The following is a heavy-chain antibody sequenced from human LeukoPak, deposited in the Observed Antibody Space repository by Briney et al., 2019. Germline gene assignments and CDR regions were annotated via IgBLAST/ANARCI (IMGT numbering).Heavy chain of an antibody. CDR1: GFTFSSYA. D-gene: IGHD3-22*01. Sequence: GGSLRLSCAASGFTFSSYAMSWVRQAPGKGLEWVSAISGSDGSTYYADSVKGRFTISRGNSKNTLYPQMDSLRAEDTAVYYCATAYYYDGSGYYYPADYWGQGTLVTVSS. CDR3: ATAYYYDGSGYYYPADY. J-gene: IGHJ4*02. V-gene: IGHV3-23*01. CDR2: ISGSDGST.